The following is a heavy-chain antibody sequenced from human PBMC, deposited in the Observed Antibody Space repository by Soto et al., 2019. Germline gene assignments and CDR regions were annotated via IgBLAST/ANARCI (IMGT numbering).Heavy chain of an antibody. D-gene: IGHD3-16*02. V-gene: IGHV4-31*03. Sequence: PSETLSLTCTVSGGSISSGGYYWSWIRQHPGKGLEWIGYIYYSGSTYYNPSLKSRVTISVDTSKNQFSLKLSSVTAAGTAVYYWASGGDAYVWGSYRGKYFQHWGQGTLVTVSS. CDR2: IYYSGST. CDR1: GGSISSGGYY. J-gene: IGHJ1*01. CDR3: ASGGDAYVWGSYRGKYFQH.